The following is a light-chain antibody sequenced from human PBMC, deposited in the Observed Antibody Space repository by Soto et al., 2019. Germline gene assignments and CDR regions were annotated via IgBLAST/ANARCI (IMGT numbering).Light chain of an antibody. Sequence: EIVLTQSPGTLSLSPGERGTLSCRASQSVSNNYLAWYQQKPGQAPRLLIYGASSRATGIPDRFSGSGSGTDFTLTIRRMESEDFAVYLCQQYGTSPYTFGQGTKVDIK. CDR2: GAS. J-gene: IGKJ2*01. V-gene: IGKV3-20*01. CDR1: QSVSNNY. CDR3: QQYGTSPYT.